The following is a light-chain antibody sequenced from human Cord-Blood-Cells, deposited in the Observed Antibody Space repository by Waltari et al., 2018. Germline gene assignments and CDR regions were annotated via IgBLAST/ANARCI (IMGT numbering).Light chain of an antibody. CDR3: EQCINLQLT. V-gene: IGKV1-33*01. CDR2: NAS. Sequence: DIQMTQSPSSLSASVGDRVTITCQASQDSSNYLNWYQQKPGKTPKLLFYNASNLETAGPSRVCVSGSVTDFTFTISGLQPVEIATYYCEQCINLQLTFGGGTKVDIK. J-gene: IGKJ4*01. CDR1: QDSSNY.